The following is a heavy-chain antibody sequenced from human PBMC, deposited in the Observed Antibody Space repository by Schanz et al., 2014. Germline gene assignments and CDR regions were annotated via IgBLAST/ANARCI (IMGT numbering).Heavy chain of an antibody. D-gene: IGHD1-1*01. V-gene: IGHV3-7*01. CDR3: AKDLDANYFDY. Sequence: EVQLAESGGGLVQPGGSLRLSCAASGFTFSGFWMTWVRQAPGKGLEWVANIKKDGSEKYYVDSVKGRFTISRDNSKNTLYLQMNGLRGEDTAVYYCAKDLDANYFDYWGQGILVTVSS. J-gene: IGHJ4*02. CDR1: GFTFSGFW. CDR2: IKKDGSEK.